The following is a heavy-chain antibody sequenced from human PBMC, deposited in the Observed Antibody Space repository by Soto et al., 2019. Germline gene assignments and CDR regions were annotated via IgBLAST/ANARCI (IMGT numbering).Heavy chain of an antibody. CDR3: ARVYCSGGSCHYYSYGMDV. V-gene: IGHV1-69*12. Sequence: QVQLVQSGAEVKKPGSSVKVSCKASGGTFSSYAISWVRQAPGQGLEWMGGIIPIFGTANYAQKFQGRVTITADESTSTAYMELSSLRSEDTAVYYCARVYCSGGSCHYYSYGMDVWGQGTTVTVSS. J-gene: IGHJ6*02. D-gene: IGHD2-15*01. CDR2: IIPIFGTA. CDR1: GGTFSSYA.